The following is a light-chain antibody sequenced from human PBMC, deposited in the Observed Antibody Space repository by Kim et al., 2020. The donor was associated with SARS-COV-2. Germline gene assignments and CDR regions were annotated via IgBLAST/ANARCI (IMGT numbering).Light chain of an antibody. CDR3: QAWDRSTDVV. J-gene: IGLJ2*01. V-gene: IGLV3-1*01. Sequence: SYELTQPPSVSASPGQTASITCSGDKLGDRYACWYQQKPGQSPVLVMYQDTKRPSGIPERFSGSNSGNTATLTISGTQAMDEADYYCQAWDRSTDVVFGGGTQLTVL. CDR2: QDT. CDR1: KLGDRY.